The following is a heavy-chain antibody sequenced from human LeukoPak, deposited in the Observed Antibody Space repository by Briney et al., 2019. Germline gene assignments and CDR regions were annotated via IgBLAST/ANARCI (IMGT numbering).Heavy chain of an antibody. Sequence: GGSLRLSCAASGFTFSSYAMSWVRQAPGKGLEWVSAISGSGGSTYYADSVKGRFTISRDNSKNTLYLQMNSLRAEDTAVYYCARSTRGPKLRYFDWPTKYYFDYWGQGTLVTVSS. J-gene: IGHJ4*02. V-gene: IGHV3-23*01. CDR2: ISGSGGST. CDR3: ARSTRGPKLRYFDWPTKYYFDY. D-gene: IGHD3-9*01. CDR1: GFTFSSYA.